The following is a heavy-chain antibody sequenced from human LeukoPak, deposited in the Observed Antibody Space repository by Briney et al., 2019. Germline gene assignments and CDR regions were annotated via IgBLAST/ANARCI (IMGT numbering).Heavy chain of an antibody. J-gene: IGHJ2*01. V-gene: IGHV3-23*01. CDR3: AKDRRVGAPYGSFVL. Sequence: GGSLRLSCAASGVTLSTYAMSWARQAPGKGLEWVSGISSSGSGDNTYYADSVKGRFTISRDSSKNTLFLHMNTLRAEDTAIYYCAKDRRVGAPYGSFVLWGGGTLFTVSS. D-gene: IGHD1-26*01. CDR2: ISSSGSGDNT. CDR1: GVTLSTYA.